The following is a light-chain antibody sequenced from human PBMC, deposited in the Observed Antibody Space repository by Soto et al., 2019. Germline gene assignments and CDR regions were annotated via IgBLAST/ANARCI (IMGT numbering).Light chain of an antibody. V-gene: IGKV3-20*01. CDR1: QSVPSNY. CDR3: QQYGGAPWT. Sequence: EIVLTQSPDTLSLSPGERATLSCRASQSVPSNYLAWYLQKPGQAPKVLNYEAYNRAAGIPDRFSGSGSGTDFTLTIRRLEPEDFAVFYCQQYGGAPWTFGQGTKVEIK. CDR2: EAY. J-gene: IGKJ1*01.